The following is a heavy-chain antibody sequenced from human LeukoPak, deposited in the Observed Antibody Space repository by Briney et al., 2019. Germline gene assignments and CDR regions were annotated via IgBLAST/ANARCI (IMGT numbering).Heavy chain of an antibody. Sequence: GGSLRLSCAASGFTFSSYAMNWVRQAPGRGLEWVSGFSGSGGTTYYADSVKGRFTISRDNSKNTLYLQMNSLRAEDTAVYYCASRTCGGDCSPFFYYYYYMDVWGKGTTVTVSS. CDR1: GFTFSSYA. CDR3: ASRTCGGDCSPFFYYYYYMDV. CDR2: FSGSGGTT. D-gene: IGHD2-21*01. V-gene: IGHV3-23*01. J-gene: IGHJ6*03.